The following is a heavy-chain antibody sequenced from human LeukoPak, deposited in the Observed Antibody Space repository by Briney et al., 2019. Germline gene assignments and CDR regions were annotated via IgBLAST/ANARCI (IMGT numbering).Heavy chain of an antibody. CDR3: ARVGMITFGGVIVVARPDYFDY. Sequence: GGSLRLSCAASGFTFSSYWMSWVRQAPGKGLEWVANIKQDGSEKYYVDSVKGRFTISRDNAKNSLYLQMNSLRAEDTAVYYCARVGMITFGGVIVVARPDYFDYWGQGTLDTVSS. J-gene: IGHJ4*02. D-gene: IGHD3-16*02. CDR1: GFTFSSYW. V-gene: IGHV3-7*01. CDR2: IKQDGSEK.